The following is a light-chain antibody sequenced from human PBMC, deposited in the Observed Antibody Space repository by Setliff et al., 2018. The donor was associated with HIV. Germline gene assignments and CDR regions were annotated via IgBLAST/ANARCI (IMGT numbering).Light chain of an antibody. CDR2: EVS. Sequence: QSALAQPASVSGSPGQSVTIPCTGISSDVGSYNLVSWYRQYPGKAPKLMIYEVSKRPSGVSNRFSGSKSGNTASLTISGLQAEDEADYYCCSYAGSYVFGTGTKATVL. CDR1: SSDVGSYNL. V-gene: IGLV2-23*02. CDR3: CSYAGSYV. J-gene: IGLJ1*01.